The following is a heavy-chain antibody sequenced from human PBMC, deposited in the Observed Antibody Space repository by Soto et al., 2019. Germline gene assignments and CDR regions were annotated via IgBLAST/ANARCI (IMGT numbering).Heavy chain of an antibody. D-gene: IGHD3-3*01. V-gene: IGHV1-3*01. CDR3: ARARDYDFWSGYSHTRPPERLPPDMDV. CDR1: GYTFTSYA. CDR2: INAGNGNT. Sequence: ASVKVSCKASGYTFTSYAMHWVRQAPGQRLEWMGWINAGNGNTKYSQKFQGRVTITRDTSASTAYMELSSLRSEDTAVYYCARARDYDFWSGYSHTRPPERLPPDMDVWGKGTTVTVSS. J-gene: IGHJ6*03.